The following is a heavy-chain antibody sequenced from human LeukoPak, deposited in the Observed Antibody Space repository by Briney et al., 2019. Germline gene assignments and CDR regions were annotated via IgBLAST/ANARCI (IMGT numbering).Heavy chain of an antibody. V-gene: IGHV1-18*01. Sequence: ASVKVSCKASGYTFTSYGISWVRQAPGQGLEWMGWISAYNGNANYAQKLQGRVTMTTDTSTSTAYMELRSLRSDDTAVYYCARSPGDSSSWYWDPNFDYWGQGTLVTVSS. CDR3: ARSPGDSSSWYWDPNFDY. CDR1: GYTFTSYG. CDR2: ISAYNGNA. D-gene: IGHD6-13*01. J-gene: IGHJ4*02.